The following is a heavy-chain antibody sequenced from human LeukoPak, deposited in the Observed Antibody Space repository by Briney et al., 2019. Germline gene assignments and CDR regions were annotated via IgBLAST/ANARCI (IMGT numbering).Heavy chain of an antibody. Sequence: SGPTLVKPTQTLTLTCTLSGFSLSSSGVGVGWIRQPPGKTLEWLALLYWDDDRRYSPSLKSRLTITKDTSKDQVVLTMTNVDPVDTGTYYCAHRPYDPSGYGLYYFDYWGQGTLVTVSS. V-gene: IGHV2-5*02. CDR2: LYWDDDR. D-gene: IGHD3-22*01. CDR3: AHRPYDPSGYGLYYFDY. J-gene: IGHJ4*02. CDR1: GFSLSSSGVG.